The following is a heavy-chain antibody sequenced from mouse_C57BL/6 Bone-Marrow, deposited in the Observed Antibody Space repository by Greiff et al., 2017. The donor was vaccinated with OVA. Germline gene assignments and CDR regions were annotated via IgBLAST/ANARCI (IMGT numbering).Heavy chain of an antibody. Sequence: VKLMESGPGLVAPSQSLSITCTVSGFSLTSYGVDWVRQPPGKGLEWLGVIWGGGSTNYNSALMSRLSISKDNSKSQVFLKMNSLQTDDTAMYYCAKRTMITTDYYAMDYWGQGTSVTVSS. J-gene: IGHJ4*01. CDR1: GFSLTSYG. CDR2: IWGGGST. V-gene: IGHV2-9*01. D-gene: IGHD2-4*01. CDR3: AKRTMITTDYYAMDY.